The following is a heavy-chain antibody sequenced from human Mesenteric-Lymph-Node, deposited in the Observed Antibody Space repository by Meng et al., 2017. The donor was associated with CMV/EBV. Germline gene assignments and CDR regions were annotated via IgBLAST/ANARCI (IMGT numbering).Heavy chain of an antibody. D-gene: IGHD3-22*01. J-gene: IGHJ4*02. CDR2: IYSAGST. CDR3: AKDLFSGYCY. CDR1: GFTVSGNY. V-gene: IGHV3-53*05. Sequence: GESLKISCAVSGFTVSGNYMTWVRQAPGKGLEWVSVIYSAGSTYYADSVKGRFTISRDNSKNTLYLQMNSLRAEDTAVYYCAKDLFSGYCYWGQGTLVTVSS.